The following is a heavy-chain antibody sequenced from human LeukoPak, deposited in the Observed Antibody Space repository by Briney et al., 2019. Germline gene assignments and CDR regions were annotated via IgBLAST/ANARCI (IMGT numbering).Heavy chain of an antibody. J-gene: IGHJ3*02. CDR2: IVVGSGNT. Sequence: ASVKVSCKASGFTFTSSAMQWVRQARGQRLEWIGWIVVGSGNTNYAQKFQERVTITRDMSTSTAYMELSSLRSEDTAVYYCARGGVVPAARVYAFDIWGQETMVTVSS. CDR3: ARGGVVPAARVYAFDI. CDR1: GFTFTSSA. D-gene: IGHD2-2*01. V-gene: IGHV1-58*02.